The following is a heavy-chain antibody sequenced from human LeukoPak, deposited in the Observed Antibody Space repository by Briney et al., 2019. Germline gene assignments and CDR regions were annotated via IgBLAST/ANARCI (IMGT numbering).Heavy chain of an antibody. V-gene: IGHV4-38-2*01. CDR2: IYHSGST. CDR1: GYSISSGYY. CDR3: ARHTGGYTYGLVY. J-gene: IGHJ4*02. D-gene: IGHD5-18*01. Sequence: PSETLSLTCAVSGYSISSGYYWGWIRQPPGEGLEWIGTIYHSGSTYYNSSLRSRVTMSVATYKTQFSLNLSSVTAADTALYYCARHTGGYTYGLVYWGQGTLVTVSS.